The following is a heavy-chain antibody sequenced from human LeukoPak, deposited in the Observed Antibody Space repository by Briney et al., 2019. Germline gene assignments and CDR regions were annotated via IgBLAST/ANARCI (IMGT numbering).Heavy chain of an antibody. D-gene: IGHD6-19*01. J-gene: IGHJ5*02. V-gene: IGHV3-30*18. CDR2: ISYDGSNK. CDR1: GFTFSSYG. CDR3: AKDESSGWLFDP. Sequence: GGSLRLSCAASGFTFSSYGMHWVRQAPGKGLEWVAVISYDGSNKYYADSVKGRFTISRDNSKNTLYLQMNSLRAEDTAVYYCAKDESSGWLFDPWGQGTLVTVSS.